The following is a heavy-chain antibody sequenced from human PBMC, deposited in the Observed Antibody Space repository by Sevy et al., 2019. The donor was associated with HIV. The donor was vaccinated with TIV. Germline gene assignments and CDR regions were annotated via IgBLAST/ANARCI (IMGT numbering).Heavy chain of an antibody. Sequence: GGSLRLSCAASGFTFSSYAMHWVRQAPGKGLEWVAVISYDGSNKYYADSVKGRFTISRDNSKNTLYLQMNSLRAEDTAVYYCARGGITMVRGVKNWFDPWGQVTLVTVSS. V-gene: IGHV3-30-3*01. D-gene: IGHD3-10*01. CDR2: ISYDGSNK. J-gene: IGHJ5*02. CDR3: ARGGITMVRGVKNWFDP. CDR1: GFTFSSYA.